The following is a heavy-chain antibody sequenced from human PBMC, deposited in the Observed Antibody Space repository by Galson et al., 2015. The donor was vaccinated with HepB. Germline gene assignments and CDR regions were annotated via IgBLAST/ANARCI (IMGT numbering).Heavy chain of an antibody. CDR3: TTDGAKWELLFDY. J-gene: IGHJ4*02. D-gene: IGHD1-26*01. Sequence: SLRLSCAASGFTFSNAWMSWVRQAPGKGLEWVGRIKSKTDGGTTDYAAPVKGRFTISRDDSKNTLYLQMNSLKTEDTAVYYCTTDGAKWELLFDYWSQGTLVTVSS. CDR1: GFTFSNAW. V-gene: IGHV3-15*01. CDR2: IKSKTDGGTT.